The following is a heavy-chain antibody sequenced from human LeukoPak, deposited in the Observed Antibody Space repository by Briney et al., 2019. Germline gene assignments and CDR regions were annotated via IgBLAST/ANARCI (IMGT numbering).Heavy chain of an antibody. Sequence: GGSLRLSCEASGFSFSSYRMSWVRQSPGRGLEWVATIKQDESETYYVDSVKGRFTISRDNAKNSLFLQMNSVRAEGTAVYYCARVFAYDFWSGYYIDYWGRGTLVSVSS. CDR1: GFSFSSYR. CDR3: ARVFAYDFWSGYYIDY. CDR2: IKQDESET. V-gene: IGHV3-7*01. J-gene: IGHJ4*02. D-gene: IGHD3-3*01.